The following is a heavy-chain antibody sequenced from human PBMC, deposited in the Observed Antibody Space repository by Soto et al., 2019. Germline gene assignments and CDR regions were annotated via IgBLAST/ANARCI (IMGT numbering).Heavy chain of an antibody. CDR2: IIPNSGTI. J-gene: IGHJ6*02. Sequence: QVQLEQSGAEVKKPGSSVKVSCKASGGTFSTHAIIWVRQAPGQGLAWMGGIIPNSGTIYLAQKCQNRVILSAYDLRITANLELNSLRSDNTAVYYCARGYCSGVNCYSGMDVWGQGTTVTLSS. V-gene: IGHV1-69*01. CDR3: ARGYCSGVNCYSGMDV. CDR1: GGTFSTHA. D-gene: IGHD2-15*01.